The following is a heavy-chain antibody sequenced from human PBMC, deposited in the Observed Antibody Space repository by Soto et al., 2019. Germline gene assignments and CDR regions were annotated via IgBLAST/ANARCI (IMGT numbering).Heavy chain of an antibody. Sequence: LRLSCAASGFTFSDSYMSWIRQAPGKGLEWISYITFSGNTVYYADSLKGRFTISRDNAKNSLYLQMNRLRAEDTAVYYCARVSWREKYGMDVWGQGTTVTVS. CDR3: ARVSWREKYGMDV. J-gene: IGHJ6*02. CDR1: GFTFSDSY. CDR2: ITFSGNTV. V-gene: IGHV3-11*01.